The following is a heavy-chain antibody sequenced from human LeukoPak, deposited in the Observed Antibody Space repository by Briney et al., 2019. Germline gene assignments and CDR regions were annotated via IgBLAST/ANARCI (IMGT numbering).Heavy chain of an antibody. V-gene: IGHV3-30*03. D-gene: IGHD4-17*01. CDR2: ISYDGSNK. CDR1: GFTFSSYG. Sequence: GGSLRLSCAASGFTFSSYGMHWVRPAPGKGLEWVAVISYDGSNKYYADSVKGRFTISRDNSKNTLKLQMNSLRAEDTAVYYCARDDRMSTVKLFAYWGQGTLVTVSS. CDR3: ARDDRMSTVKLFAY. J-gene: IGHJ4*02.